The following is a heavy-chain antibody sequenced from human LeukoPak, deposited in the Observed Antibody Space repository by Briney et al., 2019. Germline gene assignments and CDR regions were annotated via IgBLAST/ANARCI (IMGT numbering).Heavy chain of an antibody. Sequence: GGSLRLSCAASGFTFSNYTMNWVRQAPGKGLEWVSAISGSGGSTYYADSVKGRFTISRDNSKNMLYVQMNSLRAEDTAVYYCAKTYGDYFDYWGQGTLVTVSS. CDR3: AKTYGDYFDY. CDR2: ISGSGGST. CDR1: GFTFSNYT. V-gene: IGHV3-23*01. D-gene: IGHD4-17*01. J-gene: IGHJ4*02.